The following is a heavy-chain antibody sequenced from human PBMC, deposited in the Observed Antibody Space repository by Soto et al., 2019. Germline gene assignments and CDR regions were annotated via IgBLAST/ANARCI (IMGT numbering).Heavy chain of an antibody. Sequence: GASVKVSCKASGYTFTENEIHWLRRAPGQRLEWMGRIAPKSGDTNFAPTYQGRVTMTRDTSTNTVYMEVTRLTSDEPAIYFCARRTPRDYIRGGFEPWGQGTLVTVSS. V-gene: IGHV1-2*02. CDR3: ARRTPRDYIRGGFEP. CDR2: IAPKSGDT. D-gene: IGHD3-16*01. J-gene: IGHJ5*02. CDR1: GYTFTENE.